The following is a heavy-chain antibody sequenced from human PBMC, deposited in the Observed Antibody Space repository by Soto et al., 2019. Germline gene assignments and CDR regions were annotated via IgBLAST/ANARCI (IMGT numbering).Heavy chain of an antibody. CDR2: INHSGST. V-gene: IGHV4-34*01. Sequence: QVQLQQWGAGLLKPSETLSLTCAVYGGSFSGYYWSWIRQPPGKGLEWIGEINHSGSTNYNPSLKSRVTISVDTSKNQFSLKLSSVTAADTAVYYGARMDDNDFDYYYYGMDVWGQGTTVTVSS. J-gene: IGHJ6*02. CDR3: ARMDDNDFDYYYYGMDV. D-gene: IGHD3-16*01. CDR1: GGSFSGYY.